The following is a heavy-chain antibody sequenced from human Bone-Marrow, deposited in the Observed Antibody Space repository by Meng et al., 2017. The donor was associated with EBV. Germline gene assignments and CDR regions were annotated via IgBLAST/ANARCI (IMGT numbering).Heavy chain of an antibody. CDR2: INPNSGGT. Sequence: GVKGRKLGAFLQISYKASGYTFPGYYKNWVRQAPGQGLEWMGQINPNSGGTNYAQKFQGRVTMTRDTSISTAYMELSRLRSDDTAVYYCARDLVVGATSFHYWGQGTLVTVSS. D-gene: IGHD1-26*01. CDR1: GYTFPGYY. V-gene: IGHV1-2*06. CDR3: ARDLVVGATSFHY. J-gene: IGHJ4*02.